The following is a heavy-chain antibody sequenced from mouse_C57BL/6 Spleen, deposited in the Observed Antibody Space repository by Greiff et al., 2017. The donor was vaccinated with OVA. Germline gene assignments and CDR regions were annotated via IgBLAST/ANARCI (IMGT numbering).Heavy chain of an antibody. CDR2: IDPNSGGT. J-gene: IGHJ2*01. D-gene: IGHD1-1*01. V-gene: IGHV1-72*01. Sequence: VQLQQPGAELVKPGASVKLSCKASGYTFTSYWMHWVKQRPGRGLEWIGRIDPNSGGTKYNEKFKSKATLTADKSSSTAYMQLSSLTSEDSAVYVCARDYDSSFYYFDDWGKGTTLTVSS. CDR1: GYTFTSYW. CDR3: ARDYDSSFYYFDD.